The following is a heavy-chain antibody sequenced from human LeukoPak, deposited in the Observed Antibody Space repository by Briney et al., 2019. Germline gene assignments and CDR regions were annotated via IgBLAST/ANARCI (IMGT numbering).Heavy chain of an antibody. V-gene: IGHV1-18*01. Sequence: ASVKVSCKASGYTFTSYGISWVRQAPGQGLEWMGWISAYNGNTNYAQKLQGRVTMTTDTSTSTAYMGLRSLRSDDTAVYYCASRRSMVRGGKYYFDYWGQGTLVTVSS. CDR2: ISAYNGNT. J-gene: IGHJ4*02. CDR1: GYTFTSYG. D-gene: IGHD3-10*01. CDR3: ASRRSMVRGGKYYFDY.